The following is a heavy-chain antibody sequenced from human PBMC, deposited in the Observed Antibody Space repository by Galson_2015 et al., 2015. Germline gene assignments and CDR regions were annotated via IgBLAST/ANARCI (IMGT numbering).Heavy chain of an antibody. CDR3: ARIAGDSSGWFYFDY. Sequence: SVKVSCKASGYTFSTYAMHWVRQAPGQRLEWMGWINAGNGNTKYSQQFQGRVTTTRDTSASTAYMELSSLRSEDTAVYYCARIAGDSSGWFYFDYWGQRTLVTVSS. CDR2: INAGNGNT. D-gene: IGHD6-19*01. J-gene: IGHJ4*02. CDR1: GYTFSTYA. V-gene: IGHV1-3*01.